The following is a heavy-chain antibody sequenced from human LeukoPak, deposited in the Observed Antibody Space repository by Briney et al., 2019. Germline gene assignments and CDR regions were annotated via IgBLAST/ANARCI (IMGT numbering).Heavy chain of an antibody. CDR2: INTDGSTT. CDR1: GFTFSTYW. J-gene: IGHJ3*02. Sequence: GGSLRLSCAASGFTFSTYWMHWVRHAPGKGLVWVSRINTDGSTTDYADFVKGRFTISRDNAKNTLYLQMSSLRAEDAALYYCARDLGSLDAFDIWGQGTMVTVSS. V-gene: IGHV3-74*01. D-gene: IGHD6-13*01. CDR3: ARDLGSLDAFDI.